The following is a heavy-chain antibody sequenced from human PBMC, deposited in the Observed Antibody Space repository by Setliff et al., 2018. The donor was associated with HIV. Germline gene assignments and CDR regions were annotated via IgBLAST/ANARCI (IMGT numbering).Heavy chain of an antibody. D-gene: IGHD6-13*01. CDR2: IIPIFGTA. CDR1: GGTFSSYA. CDR3: AIGSSNWPHRPNNYYFDY. V-gene: IGHV1-69*06. Sequence: SVKVSCKASGGTFSSYAISWVRQAPGQGLEWMGRIIPIFGTANYAQKFQGRVTITADKSTSTAYMELSSLRSEDTGVYYCAIGSSNWPHRPNNYYFDYWGQGTPVTVSS. J-gene: IGHJ4*02.